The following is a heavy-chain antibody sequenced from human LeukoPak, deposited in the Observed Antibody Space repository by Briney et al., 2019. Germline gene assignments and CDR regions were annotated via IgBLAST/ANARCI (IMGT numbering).Heavy chain of an antibody. Sequence: PSETLSLTCTVSGGSISSGDYYWGWIRQPPGKGLEWIGYIYYSGSTYYNPSLKSRLTISVDTSKNQFSLKLSSVTAADTAVYYWARDNPPPNYGDFNRFDPWGQGTLVTVFS. CDR1: GGSISSGDYY. V-gene: IGHV4-30-4*02. D-gene: IGHD4-17*01. CDR3: ARDNPPPNYGDFNRFDP. J-gene: IGHJ5*02. CDR2: IYYSGST.